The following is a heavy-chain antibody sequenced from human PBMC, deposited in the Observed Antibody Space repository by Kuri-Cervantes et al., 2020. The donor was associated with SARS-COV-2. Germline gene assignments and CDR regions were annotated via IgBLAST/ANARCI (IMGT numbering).Heavy chain of an antibody. D-gene: IGHD3-22*01. J-gene: IGHJ5*02. V-gene: IGHV5-51*01. CDR3: ARLSSGYYYPNEEGSYNWFDP. Sequence: GGSLRLSCKGSGYSFTSYWIGWVRQMPGKGLEWMGIIYPGDPDTRYSPSFQGQVTISADKSISTAYLQWSSLKASDTAMYYCARLSSGYYYPNEEGSYNWFDPWGQGTLVTVSS. CDR2: IYPGDPDT. CDR1: GYSFTSYW.